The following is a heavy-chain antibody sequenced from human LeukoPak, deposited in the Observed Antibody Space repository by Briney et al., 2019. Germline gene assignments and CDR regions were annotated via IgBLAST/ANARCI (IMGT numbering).Heavy chain of an antibody. CDR3: ARDGGGSYYLNYFDY. CDR1: GFTFSSYG. J-gene: IGHJ4*02. D-gene: IGHD1-26*01. V-gene: IGHV3-33*01. CDR2: IWYGGSNK. Sequence: PGGSLRLSCAASGFTFSSYGMHWVRQAPGKGLEWVAVIWYGGSNKYYADSVKGRFTISRDNSKNTLYLQMNSLRAEDTAVYYCARDGGGSYYLNYFDYWGQGTLVTVSS.